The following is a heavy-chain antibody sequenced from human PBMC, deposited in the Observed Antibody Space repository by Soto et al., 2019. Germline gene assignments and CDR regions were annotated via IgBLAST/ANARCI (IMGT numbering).Heavy chain of an antibody. CDR3: RTQPPSTRRPLY. CDR2: IYPCGVNI. V-gene: IGHV1-46*01. Sequence: ASVKVSCKAIGYSFTSHYMHWVRQAPGQGLEWMGTIYPCGVNICYAQKFQGRVTITADKSTSTAYMELSSLRSEDTAVYYCRTQPPSTRRPLYWGKGNPITVSS. CDR1: GYSFTSHY. J-gene: IGHJ4*02.